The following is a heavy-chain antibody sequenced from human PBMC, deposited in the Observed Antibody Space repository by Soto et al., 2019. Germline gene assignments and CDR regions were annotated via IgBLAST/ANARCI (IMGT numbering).Heavy chain of an antibody. V-gene: IGHV4-4*07. CDR3: ARNQLRVTFFGVFRPLYGMDV. CDR2: IYTSGST. CDR1: GGSISSYY. D-gene: IGHD3-3*01. J-gene: IGHJ6*02. Sequence: SESLSLTCTVSGGSISSYYWSWIRQPAGKGLEWIGRIYTSGSTNYNPALKSRVTMSEDTSKNQFSLKLSSMTAADTAVDYCARNQLRVTFFGVFRPLYGMDVWGQGTTVTAP.